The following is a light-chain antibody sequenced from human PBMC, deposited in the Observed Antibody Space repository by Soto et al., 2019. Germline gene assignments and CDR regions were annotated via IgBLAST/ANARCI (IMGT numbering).Light chain of an antibody. CDR2: EVT. CDR1: SGDVGSYNR. J-gene: IGLJ2*01. Sequence: QSALTQPASVSGSPGQSITISCTGTSGDVGSYNRVSWYQQHPGKAPKLIIYEVTDRPSGVSNRFSGSSSGAERYLIISSLQSEDEADYYCQTWGTGFQVFGGGTKVTVL. V-gene: IGLV2-14*01. CDR3: QTWGTGFQV.